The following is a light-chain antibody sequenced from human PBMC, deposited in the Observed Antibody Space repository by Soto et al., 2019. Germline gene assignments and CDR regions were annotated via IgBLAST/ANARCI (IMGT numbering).Light chain of an antibody. CDR3: QHYNSYSEA. V-gene: IGKV3-15*01. Sequence: EIVMTQSPVTLSVSPGGRATLSCRASQSISDTLAWYQQKPGQAPRLLIYGASTRATGIPARFSGSGSGTEFTLTISSLQPDDFATYYCQHYNSYSEAFGQGTKVDIK. CDR1: QSISDT. J-gene: IGKJ1*01. CDR2: GAS.